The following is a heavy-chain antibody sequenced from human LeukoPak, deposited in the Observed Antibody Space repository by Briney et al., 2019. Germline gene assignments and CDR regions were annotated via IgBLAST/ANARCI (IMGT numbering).Heavy chain of an antibody. CDR2: ILHSGST. CDR1: GTSFRSYY. CDR3: ARAPLWTIAARPFDY. J-gene: IGHJ4*02. Sequence: PSETLSLTCAVSGTSFRSYYWTWIRQPPGKGLEWIGEILHSGSTNYNPSLNTRVTMAVDTSKNQFSLKLSSVTAADTAVYYCARAPLWTIAARPFDYWGQGTLVTVSS. V-gene: IGHV4-34*12. D-gene: IGHD6-6*01.